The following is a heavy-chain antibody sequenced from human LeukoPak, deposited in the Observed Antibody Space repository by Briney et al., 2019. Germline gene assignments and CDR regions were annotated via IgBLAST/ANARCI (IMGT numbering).Heavy chain of an antibody. J-gene: IGHJ5*02. Sequence: SETLSLTCTVSGGSISSGSYFWGWVRQPPGKGLEWIGSVYHSGSTYYNPSLKSRVTISVDTSRNQFSLKLSSVTAADTAVYYCARRVVPAAIVDDPAWFDPWGQGTLVTVSS. CDR2: VYHSGST. CDR3: ARRVVPAAIVDDPAWFDP. V-gene: IGHV4-39*01. CDR1: GGSISSGSYF. D-gene: IGHD2-2*01.